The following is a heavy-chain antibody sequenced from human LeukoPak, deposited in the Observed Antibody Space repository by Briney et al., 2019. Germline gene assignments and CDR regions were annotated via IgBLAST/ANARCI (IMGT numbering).Heavy chain of an antibody. CDR3: TTDWFFY. V-gene: IGHV3-15*01. D-gene: IGHD3-10*01. CDR2: IQRTSEGGTT. J-gene: IGHJ4*02. Sequence: GGSLRLSCAASGLDFNKAWMSWVRQVPGKGLGWVGRIQRTSEGGTTDYAALVKGRFTISRDDSKNTLFLQMSSLKIEDTAVYYCTTDWFFYWGQGTLVTVSS. CDR1: GLDFNKAW.